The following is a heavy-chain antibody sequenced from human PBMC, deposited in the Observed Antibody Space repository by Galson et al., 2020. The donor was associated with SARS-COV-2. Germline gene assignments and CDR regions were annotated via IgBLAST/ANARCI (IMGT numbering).Heavy chain of an antibody. CDR1: GGSISSSSYY. CDR3: ARHWGVGAMEFRAAQDYYYYGMDV. V-gene: IGHV4-39*01. J-gene: IGHJ6*02. CDR2: IYYSGST. D-gene: IGHD3-16*01. Sequence: SETLSLTCTVPGGSISSSSYYWGWIRQPPGKGLEWIGSIYYSGSTYYNPSLKSRVTISVYTSKNQFSLKLSSVTAADTAVYYCARHWGVGAMEFRAAQDYYYYGMDVWGQGTTVTVSS.